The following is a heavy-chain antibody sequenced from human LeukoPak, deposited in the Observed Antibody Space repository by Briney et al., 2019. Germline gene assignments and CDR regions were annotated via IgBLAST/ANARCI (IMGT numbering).Heavy chain of an antibody. CDR1: GGSIRSSYY. CDR3: ARQLSYYYYYMDV. Sequence: SETLSLTCSVSGGSIRSSYYWVWIRQPPGKGLEWIGSIYYSGSTYYNPSLKSRVTISVDTSKNQFSLKLSSVTAADTAVYYCARQLSYYYYYMDVWGKGTTVTVSS. J-gene: IGHJ6*03. V-gene: IGHV4-39*01. CDR2: IYYSGST.